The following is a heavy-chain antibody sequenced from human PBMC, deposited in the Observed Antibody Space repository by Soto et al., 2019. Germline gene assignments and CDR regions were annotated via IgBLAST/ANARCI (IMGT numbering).Heavy chain of an antibody. CDR3: AKDKPRGDIVVVPAAMLATGMDV. Sequence: GESLKISCAASGFTFSSYAMSWVRQAPGKGLEWVSAISGSGGSTYYADSVKGRFTISRDNSKNTLYLQMNSLRAEDTAVYYCAKDKPRGDIVVVPAAMLATGMDVWGQGTTVTVSS. CDR2: ISGSGGST. D-gene: IGHD2-2*01. J-gene: IGHJ6*02. CDR1: GFTFSSYA. V-gene: IGHV3-23*01.